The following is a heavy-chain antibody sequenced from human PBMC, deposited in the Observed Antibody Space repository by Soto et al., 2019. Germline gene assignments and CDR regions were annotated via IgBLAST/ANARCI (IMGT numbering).Heavy chain of an antibody. J-gene: IGHJ4*02. V-gene: IGHV1-46*01. Sequence: ASVKVSCKASGYTFTSYYMHWVRQAPGQGIEWMGIINPSGGRTSYAQKFQGRVTMTRDTSTSTVYMELSSLRSEYSAVYYCASGGYSYGYVFFDYWGQGTLVTVSS. D-gene: IGHD5-18*01. CDR3: ASGGYSYGYVFFDY. CDR2: INPSGGRT. CDR1: GYTFTSYY.